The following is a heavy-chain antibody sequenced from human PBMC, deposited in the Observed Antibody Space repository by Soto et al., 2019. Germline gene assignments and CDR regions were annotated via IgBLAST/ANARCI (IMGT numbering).Heavy chain of an antibody. V-gene: IGHV1-2*02. CDR3: TREKIESSGGLYDDFDI. CDR1: RYTYTDYY. J-gene: IGHJ3*02. Sequence: AAVKVSCKTSRYTYTDYYTHWVRQAPGQGLEWMGGRNPKSGGAYFAQKFLGTVSRPRNTCIGTAYIEVNRLTSDGTAVYFCTREKIESSGGLYDDFDIWGQGTTVTVSS. CDR2: RNPKSGGA. D-gene: IGHD6-25*01.